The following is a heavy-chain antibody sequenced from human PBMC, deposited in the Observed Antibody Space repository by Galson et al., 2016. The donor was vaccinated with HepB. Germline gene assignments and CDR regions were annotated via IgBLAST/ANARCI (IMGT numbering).Heavy chain of an antibody. J-gene: IGHJ4*02. Sequence: LRLSCAASGFTFSSFAMHWVRRAPGKGLEWLTIISDDGRNRNYAASLKGRFIISRDNSKNTLYLQMNSLRPEDTAVYYCARDRGVVAYYLDYWGQGIQVTVSS. D-gene: IGHD3-22*01. CDR1: GFTFSSFA. CDR2: ISDDGRNR. V-gene: IGHV3-30*04. CDR3: ARDRGVVAYYLDY.